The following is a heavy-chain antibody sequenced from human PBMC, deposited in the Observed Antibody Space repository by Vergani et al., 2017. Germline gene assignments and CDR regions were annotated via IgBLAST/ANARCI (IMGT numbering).Heavy chain of an antibody. CDR2: ISSNGGST. V-gene: IGHV3-64*01. D-gene: IGHD3-10*01. CDR3: ARGRGLGLGAFDI. J-gene: IGHJ3*02. Sequence: EVQLVESGGGLVQPGGSLRLSCAASGFTFSSYAMHSVRQAPGKGLEYVSAISSNGGSTYYANSVKGRCTISRDNSKNTLYLQMGSLRAEDMAVYYCARGRGLGLGAFDIWGQGTMVTVSS. CDR1: GFTFSSYA.